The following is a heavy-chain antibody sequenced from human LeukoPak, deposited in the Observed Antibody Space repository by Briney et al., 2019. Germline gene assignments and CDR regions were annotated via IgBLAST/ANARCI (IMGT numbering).Heavy chain of an antibody. V-gene: IGHV4-34*01. CDR1: GGSFSGYY. J-gene: IGHJ4*02. Sequence: PSETLSLTCAVYGGSFSGYYWSCIRQPPGKGLEWIGEINQSGSTNYNPSLKSRLTISVDTSKNQFSLKLSSVTAADTAVYYCPRDHITMVRGVIRDYWGQGTLVTVSS. CDR2: INQSGST. D-gene: IGHD3-10*01. CDR3: PRDHITMVRGVIRDY.